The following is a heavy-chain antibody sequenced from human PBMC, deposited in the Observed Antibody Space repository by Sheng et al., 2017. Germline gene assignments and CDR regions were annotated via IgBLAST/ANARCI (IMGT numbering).Heavy chain of an antibody. J-gene: IGHJ4*02. D-gene: IGHD3-22*01. CDR3: ARDLRYDYDSSGYYFDH. CDR1: GFIVSSNY. V-gene: IGHV3-53*01. Sequence: EVQLVESGGGLIQPGGSLRLSCAASGFIVSSNYMTWVRQAPGKGLEWVSVIYRGGRTYYADSVKGRFTISRDDSKNTLYLQMNNLGAEDTAVYYCARDLRYDYDSSGYYFDHWGQGTLVTVSS. CDR2: IYRGGRT.